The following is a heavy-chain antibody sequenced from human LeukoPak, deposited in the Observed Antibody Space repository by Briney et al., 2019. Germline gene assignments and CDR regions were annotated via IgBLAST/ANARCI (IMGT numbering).Heavy chain of an antibody. CDR3: ARDLYYYGSGSLLDY. CDR1: GYTFTSYA. V-gene: IGHV1-3*01. D-gene: IGHD3-10*01. J-gene: IGHJ4*02. CDR2: INAGNGNT. Sequence: ASVKVSCKASGYTFTSYAMHWVRQAPGQRLEWMGWINAGNGNTKYSQKFQGRVTITRDTSASTAYMELSSLRSEDTAVYYCARDLYYYGSGSLLDYWGQGTLVTVSS.